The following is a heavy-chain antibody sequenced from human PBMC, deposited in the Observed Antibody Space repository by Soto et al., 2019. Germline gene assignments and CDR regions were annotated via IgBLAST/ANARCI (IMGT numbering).Heavy chain of an antibody. CDR1: GFTFSSYD. V-gene: IGHV3-23*04. J-gene: IGHJ4*02. D-gene: IGHD2-21*01. Sequence: EVQLVESGGGLVQPGGSLRLSCAASGFTFSSYDMSWVRQAPGKGLEWVSVIIGSGESTNYADSVKRRFTISRKNSKNTLHLQMNSRLVDETAVDYFAEIVASYVCGCAYWCQGTLWSLSS. CDR2: IIGSGEST. CDR3: AEIVASYVCGCAY.